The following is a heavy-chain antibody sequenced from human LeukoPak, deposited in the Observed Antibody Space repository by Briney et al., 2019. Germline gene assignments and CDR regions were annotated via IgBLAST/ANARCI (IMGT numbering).Heavy chain of an antibody. D-gene: IGHD2-2*01. CDR1: GFTFSSYS. J-gene: IGHJ4*02. CDR3: ARGTCSGTSCPLFDY. CDR2: ISSSSSYI. Sequence: GGSLRLSCIASGFTFSSYSMNWVRQAPGKGLEWVTSISSSSSYIYYTDSLKGRFTISRDNAKNSLYLQMNSLRAEDTAVYYCARGTCSGTSCPLFDYWGQGTLVTVSS. V-gene: IGHV3-21*01.